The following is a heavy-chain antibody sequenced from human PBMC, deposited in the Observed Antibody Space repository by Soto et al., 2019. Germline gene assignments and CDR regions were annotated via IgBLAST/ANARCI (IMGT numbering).Heavy chain of an antibody. V-gene: IGHV3-23*01. D-gene: IGHD4-17*01. Sequence: GGSLRLSFAASGFTFSSYAMSWVRQAPGKGLEWVSAVIYSGGSTYYADSVKGRFTISRHNSKNTLYLQMNSLRAEDTAVYYCARCPGSDYGDRAYMDVWGKGTTVTVSS. CDR1: GFTFSSYA. J-gene: IGHJ6*03. CDR2: VIYSGGST. CDR3: ARCPGSDYGDRAYMDV.